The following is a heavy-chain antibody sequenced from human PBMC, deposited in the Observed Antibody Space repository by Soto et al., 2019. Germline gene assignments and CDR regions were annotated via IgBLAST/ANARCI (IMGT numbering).Heavy chain of an antibody. J-gene: IGHJ6*03. CDR3: ARSTTVTTSYYYYYYYMDV. CDR2: ISSSSTTI. D-gene: IGHD4-17*01. Sequence: GGSLRLSCAASGFTFSTYSMNWVRQAPGKGLEWVSYISSSSTTIYYADSVKGRFTISRDNAKNSLYLQMNSLRAEDTAVYYCARSTTVTTSYYYYYYYMDVWGKGTTVPVSS. V-gene: IGHV3-48*01. CDR1: GFTFSTYS.